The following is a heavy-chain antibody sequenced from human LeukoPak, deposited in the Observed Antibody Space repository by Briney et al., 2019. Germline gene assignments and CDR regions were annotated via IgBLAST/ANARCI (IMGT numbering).Heavy chain of an antibody. Sequence: SETLSLTCTVSGGSISSSSYYWGWIRQPPGKGLEWIGSIYYSGSTYYNPSLKCRVTISVDTSKNQFSLKLSSVTAADTAVYYCARTSSGWYHYWGQGTLVTVSS. CDR1: GGSISSSSYY. CDR2: IYYSGST. J-gene: IGHJ4*02. V-gene: IGHV4-39*01. D-gene: IGHD6-19*01. CDR3: ARTSSGWYHY.